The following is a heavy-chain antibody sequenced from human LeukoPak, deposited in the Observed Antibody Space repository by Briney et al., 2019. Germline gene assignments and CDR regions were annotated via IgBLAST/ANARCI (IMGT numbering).Heavy chain of an antibody. CDR3: ARGGDFWSGYYTQYYFDY. CDR1: GDSMNSSSFY. Sequence: SETLSLPCTVSGDSMNSSSFYWGWIRQPPGKGLEWIGTIYHGGSTNSYTGRTYYKSSLKIRGNISVDTSKNQFSLKLSSVTAADTAVYYCARGGDFWSGYYTQYYFDYWGQGTLVTVSS. D-gene: IGHD3-3*01. CDR2: IYHGGSTNSYTGRT. J-gene: IGHJ4*02. V-gene: IGHV4-39*07.